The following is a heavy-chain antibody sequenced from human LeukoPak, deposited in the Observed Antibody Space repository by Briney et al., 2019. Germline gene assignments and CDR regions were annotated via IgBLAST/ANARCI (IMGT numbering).Heavy chain of an antibody. V-gene: IGHV4-61*08. J-gene: IGHJ3*02. D-gene: IGHD3-22*01. Sequence: SGPALVKPTQTLTLTCTFSGFSLSTSGMCVSWIRQPPGKGLEWIGYIYYSGSTNYNPSLKSRVTISVDTSKNQFSLKLSSVTAADTAVYYCARESYYDSSGYRQDAFDIWGQGTMVTVSS. CDR3: ARESYYDSSGYRQDAFDI. CDR2: IYYSGST. CDR1: GFSLSTSGMC.